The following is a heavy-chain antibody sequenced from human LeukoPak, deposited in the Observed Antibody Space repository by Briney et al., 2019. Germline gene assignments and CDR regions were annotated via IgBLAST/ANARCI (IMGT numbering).Heavy chain of an antibody. CDR2: INPNSGGT. Sequence: ASVKVSCKASGYTFTGYYMHWVRQAPGQGLEWMGWINPNSGGTSYAQKFQGRVTMTRDTSISTAYMELSRLRSDDTAVYYCARGDSGYLFDYWGQGTLVTVSS. CDR1: GYTFTGYY. J-gene: IGHJ4*02. CDR3: ARGDSGYLFDY. V-gene: IGHV1-2*02. D-gene: IGHD5-12*01.